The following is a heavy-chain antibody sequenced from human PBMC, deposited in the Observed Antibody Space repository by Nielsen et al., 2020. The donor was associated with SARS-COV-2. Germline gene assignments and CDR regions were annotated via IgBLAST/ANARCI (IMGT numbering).Heavy chain of an antibody. CDR2: IYYSGST. V-gene: IGHV4-59*13. Sequence: GSLRLSCTVSGGSISSYYWSWIRQPPGKGLEWIGYIYYSGSTNYNPSLKSRVTISVDTSKNQFSLKLSSVTAADTAVYYCASSPTASPDYGSIYYYYGMDVWGQGTTVTVSS. CDR1: GGSISSYY. CDR3: ASSPTASPDYGSIYYYYGMDV. D-gene: IGHD4-17*01. J-gene: IGHJ6*02.